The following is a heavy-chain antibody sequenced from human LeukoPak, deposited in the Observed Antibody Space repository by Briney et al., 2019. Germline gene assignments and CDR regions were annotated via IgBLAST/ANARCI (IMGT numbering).Heavy chain of an antibody. V-gene: IGHV3-21*01. J-gene: IGHJ3*02. CDR1: GFTFSSYS. CDR3: ARVDNYHDAFDI. Sequence: GGSLRLSCAASGFTFSSYSMNWVRQAPGKGLEWVSSISSSSSYIYYADSVKGRFTISRDNAKNSLYLQMNSLRAEDTAVYYCARVDNYHDAFDIWGQGTMVTVSS. CDR2: ISSSSSYI. D-gene: IGHD1-1*01.